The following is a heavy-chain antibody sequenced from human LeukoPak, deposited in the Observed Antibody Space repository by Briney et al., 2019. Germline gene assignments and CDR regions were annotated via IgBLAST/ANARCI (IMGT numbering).Heavy chain of an antibody. CDR1: GFTLSNYW. CDR3: TRHEDPGPTTLFDY. J-gene: IGHJ4*02. D-gene: IGHD1-26*01. V-gene: IGHV3-74*01. Sequence: PGGSLRLSCAASGFTLSNYWMHWVRQAPGRGLVWVSRINSDGINTSYADSVKGRFTISRDNAKNTLNLQMNSLKAEDTAMYYCTRHEDPGPTTLFDYWGQGTLVTVSS. CDR2: INSDGINT.